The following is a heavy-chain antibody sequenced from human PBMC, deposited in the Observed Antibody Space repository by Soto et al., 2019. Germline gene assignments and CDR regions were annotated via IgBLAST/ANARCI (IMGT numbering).Heavy chain of an antibody. J-gene: IGHJ6*02. CDR1: GGSFSDHY. CDR2: IDHTGNT. Sequence: QVQLQQWGAGLVKPSETLSLTCAVYGGSFSDHYWTWIRQPPGKGLEWIGEIDHTGNTNYNPSLKRRVAISVDTSKNKFSLKLSSVTAADTAMYYCVGGVRKAARRRFYYGMDVWGQGTTVTVSS. V-gene: IGHV4-34*01. D-gene: IGHD6-6*01. CDR3: VGGVRKAARRRFYYGMDV.